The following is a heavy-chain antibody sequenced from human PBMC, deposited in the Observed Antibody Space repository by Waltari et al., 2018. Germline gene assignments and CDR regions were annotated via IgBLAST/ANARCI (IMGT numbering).Heavy chain of an antibody. V-gene: IGHV3-23*01. J-gene: IGHJ5*02. D-gene: IGHD3-22*01. CDR1: GFIFNNFA. CDR2: INGYGDKT. CDR3: AKAHFYDTSGYIEH. Sequence: EVQVLESGGGLVQPGGSLRLTCAASGFIFNNFAINWVRQAPGKGLEGVSWINGYGDKTYYADSVKGRFTLSRDNSRNTLSLQMNSLRAEDTAVYYCAKAHFYDTSGYIEHWGQGTLVTVSS.